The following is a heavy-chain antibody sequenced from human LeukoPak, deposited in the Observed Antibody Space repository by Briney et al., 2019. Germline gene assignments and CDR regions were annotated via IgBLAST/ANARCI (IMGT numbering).Heavy chain of an antibody. J-gene: IGHJ5*02. CDR2: IYYSGST. D-gene: IGHD3-10*01. CDR1: GGSISSGDYY. CDR3: ATYSSVYAYGLGHH. V-gene: IGHV4-30-4*01. Sequence: SETLSLTCTVSGGSISSGDYYWSWIRQPPGKGLDWIGYIYYSGSTYYNPSLKSRVTISVDTSKNQFSLKLSSVTAADAAVYCCATYSSVYAYGLGHHWGQGILVTVSS.